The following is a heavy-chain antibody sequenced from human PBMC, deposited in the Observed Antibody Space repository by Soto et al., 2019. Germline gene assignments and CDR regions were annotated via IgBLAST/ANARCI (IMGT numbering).Heavy chain of an antibody. CDR3: ARGSRNNDFWSGYYRNRFDP. V-gene: IGHV1-8*01. J-gene: IGHJ5*02. Sequence: ASLKVSCKASGYTFTSYDINWVRQATGQGLEWMGWMNPNSGNTGYAQKFQGRVTMTRNTSISTAYMELSSLRSEDTAVYYCARGSRNNDFWSGYYRNRFDPWGQGTLVTVSS. D-gene: IGHD3-3*01. CDR1: GYTFTSYD. CDR2: MNPNSGNT.